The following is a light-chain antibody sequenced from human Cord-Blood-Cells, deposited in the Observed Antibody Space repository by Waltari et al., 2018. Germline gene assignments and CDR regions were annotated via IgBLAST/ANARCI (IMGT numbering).Light chain of an antibody. CDR2: GKN. Sequence: QSLLTPPLSASGTPGQRLPIPGSGSSSNIRSNYVYWYHQLPGTSPKLLIVGKNLLPSGVPDRFSGSKSGTAASLAIRGLRSEDEAEYYCAAWDDSLSGRVFGGGTKLTVL. J-gene: IGLJ3*02. CDR3: AAWDDSLSGRV. CDR1: SSNIRSNY. V-gene: IGLV1-47*01.